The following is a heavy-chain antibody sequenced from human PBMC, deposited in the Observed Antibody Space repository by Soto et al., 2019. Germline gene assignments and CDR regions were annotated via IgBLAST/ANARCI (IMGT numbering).Heavy chain of an antibody. D-gene: IGHD1-26*01. CDR1: GYTFTSYG. Sequence: GASVKVSCKASGYTFTSYGISWVRQAPGQGLEWMGWISAYNGNTNYAQKLQGRVTMTTDTSTSTAYMGLRSLRSDDTAVCYCARSSWELLRGLYYYYGMDVWGQGTTVTVSS. CDR2: ISAYNGNT. CDR3: ARSSWELLRGLYYYYGMDV. J-gene: IGHJ6*02. V-gene: IGHV1-18*04.